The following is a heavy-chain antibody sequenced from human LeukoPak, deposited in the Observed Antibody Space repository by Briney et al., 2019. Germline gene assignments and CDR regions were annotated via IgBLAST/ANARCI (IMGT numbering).Heavy chain of an antibody. CDR2: ISSSSSYI. CDR3: ARDHLMVRGVPHAFDI. J-gene: IGHJ3*02. V-gene: IGHV3-21*01. D-gene: IGHD3-10*01. Sequence: GGSLRLSCAASGFTFSSYSMNWVRQAPGKGLEWVSSISSSSSYIYYADSVKGRFTISRDNAKNSLYLQMNSLRAEDTAVYYCARDHLMVRGVPHAFDIWGQGTMVSVSS. CDR1: GFTFSSYS.